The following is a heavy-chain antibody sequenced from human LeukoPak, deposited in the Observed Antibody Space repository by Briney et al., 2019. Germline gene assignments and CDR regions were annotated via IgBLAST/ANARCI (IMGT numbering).Heavy chain of an antibody. V-gene: IGHV3-23*01. CDR2: ISGSGGST. D-gene: IGHD3-22*01. CDR3: AKDRFDFYGYYYDSSGYLDY. Sequence: PGGSLRLSCAASGFTFSSYAMSWVRQAPGKGLEWVSAISGSGGSTYYADSVKGRFTISRDNSKNTLYLQMNSLRAEDTAVYYCAKDRFDFYGYYYDSSGYLDYWGQGTLVTVSS. J-gene: IGHJ4*02. CDR1: GFTFSSYA.